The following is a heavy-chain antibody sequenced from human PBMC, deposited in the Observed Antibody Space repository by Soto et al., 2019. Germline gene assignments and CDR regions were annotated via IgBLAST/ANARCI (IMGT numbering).Heavy chain of an antibody. D-gene: IGHD6-13*01. CDR1: GFTFSSYG. Sequence: GGSLRLSCAASGFTFSSYGMHWVRQAPGKGLEWVAVIWYDGSNKYYADSVKGRFTISRDNSKNTLYLQMNSLRAEDPAVSFCARESPPGTGDAFDIWGQGTMVTVSS. CDR3: ARESPPGTGDAFDI. J-gene: IGHJ3*02. V-gene: IGHV3-33*08. CDR2: IWYDGSNK.